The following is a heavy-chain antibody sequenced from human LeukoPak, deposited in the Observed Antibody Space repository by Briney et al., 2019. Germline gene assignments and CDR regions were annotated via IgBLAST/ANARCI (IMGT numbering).Heavy chain of an antibody. D-gene: IGHD3/OR15-3a*01. CDR3: ARDDFWTGYYTFAY. J-gene: IGHJ4*02. Sequence: PSETLSLTCTVSGGSISSSSFYWGWIRQPPGKGLEWIGSVYSRGSTYYTPSLKSRVTISIDTSKNQFSLRLTSVTATDTAVYYCARDDFWTGYYTFAYWSQGTLVTVSS. CDR1: GGSISSSSFY. CDR2: VYSRGST. V-gene: IGHV4-39*07.